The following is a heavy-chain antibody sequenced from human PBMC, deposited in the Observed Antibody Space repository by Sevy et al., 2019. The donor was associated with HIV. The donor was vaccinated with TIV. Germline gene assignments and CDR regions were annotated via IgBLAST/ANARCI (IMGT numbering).Heavy chain of an antibody. J-gene: IGHJ4*02. CDR1: GYSISSGYY. Sequence: SETLSLTCAVSGYSISSGYYWGWIRQPPGKGLEWIGSIFHSGSNGRTYYNPSLKSRVTISVDTSKNHFSLKLSSVTAADTAVYYCARCYYDSSGRYYFDYWGQGTLVTVSS. V-gene: IGHV4-38-2*01. CDR3: ARCYYDSSGRYYFDY. CDR2: IFHSGSNGRT. D-gene: IGHD3-22*01.